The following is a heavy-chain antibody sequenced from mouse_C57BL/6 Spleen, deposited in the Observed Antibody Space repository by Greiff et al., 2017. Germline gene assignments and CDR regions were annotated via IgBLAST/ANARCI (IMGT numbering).Heavy chain of an antibody. CDR3: TTSLITTVVAKDY. D-gene: IGHD1-1*01. CDR1: GFNIKDDY. V-gene: IGHV14-4*01. CDR2: IDPENGDT. Sequence: EVQLVESGAELVRPGASVKLSCTASGFNIKDDYMHWVKQRPEQGLEWIGWIDPENGDTEYASKFQGKATITADTSSNTAYLQLSSLTSEDTAVYYCTTSLITTVVAKDYWGQGTTLTVSS. J-gene: IGHJ2*01.